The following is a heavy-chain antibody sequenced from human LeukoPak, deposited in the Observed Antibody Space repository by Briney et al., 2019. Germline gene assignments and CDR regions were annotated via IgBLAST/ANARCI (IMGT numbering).Heavy chain of an antibody. V-gene: IGHV3-23*01. J-gene: IGHJ4*02. CDR2: LSDSGRTT. CDR3: AKGGSSGGSCYFDY. Sequence: PGGSLRLSCAASGFTFSNYAMTWVRQAPGKGLVWVSGLSDSGRTTYYTGSVKGRFTISRDNSKNTLYLQMNSLRAEDTAIYYCAKGGSSGGSCYFDYWGQGTLVSVSS. D-gene: IGHD2-15*01. CDR1: GFTFSNYA.